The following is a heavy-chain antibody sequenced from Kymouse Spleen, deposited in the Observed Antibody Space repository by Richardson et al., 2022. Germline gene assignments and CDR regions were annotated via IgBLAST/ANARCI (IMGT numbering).Heavy chain of an antibody. V-gene: IGHV4-34*01. CDR1: GGSFSGYY. D-gene: IGHD3-9*01. Sequence: QVQLQQWGAGLLKPSETLSLTCAVYGGSFSGYYWSWIRQPPGKGLEWIGEINHSGSTNYNPSLKSRVTISVDTSKNQFSLKLSSVTAADTAVYYCARIDILTGYYEDYWGQGTLVTVSS. J-gene: IGHJ4*02. CDR2: INHSGST. CDR3: ARIDILTGYYEDY.